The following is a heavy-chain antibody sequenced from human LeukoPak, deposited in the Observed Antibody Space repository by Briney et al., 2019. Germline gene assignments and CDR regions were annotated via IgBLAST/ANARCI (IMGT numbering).Heavy chain of an antibody. CDR3: ARGPDTAMAGRDGTT. V-gene: IGHV1-3*01. D-gene: IGHD5-18*01. Sequence: ASVKVSCKASGYAFTSYAMNWVRQAPGQRLEWMGWINAGNGNTKYSQKFQGRVTITRDTSASTAYMELSSLRSEDTAVYYCARGPDTAMAGRDGTTWGQGTLVTVSS. CDR1: GYAFTSYA. CDR2: INAGNGNT. J-gene: IGHJ4*02.